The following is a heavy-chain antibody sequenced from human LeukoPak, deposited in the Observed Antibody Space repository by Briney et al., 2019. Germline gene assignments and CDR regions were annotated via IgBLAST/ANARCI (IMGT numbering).Heavy chain of an antibody. D-gene: IGHD3-10*01. J-gene: IGHJ4*02. V-gene: IGHV1-3*01. Sequence: GASVKVSCKASEYAFTSYAMHWVRQAPGQRLEWMGWINAGNGNTKYSQKFQGRVTITRDASASTAYMELSSLRSEDTAVYYCARDGLLWFGELFDYWGQGTLVTVSS. CDR1: EYAFTSYA. CDR3: ARDGLLWFGELFDY. CDR2: INAGNGNT.